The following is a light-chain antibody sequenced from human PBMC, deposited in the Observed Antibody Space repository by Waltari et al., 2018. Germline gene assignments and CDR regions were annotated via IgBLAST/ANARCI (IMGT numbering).Light chain of an antibody. CDR3: QNHERLPAM. V-gene: IGKV3-20*01. CDR2: GAS. J-gene: IGKJ1*01. Sequence: EIVLTQSPGTLSLSPGERATLSCRVSQSVSRYLAWYQQKPGQAPRLLIYGASSRATGIPDFSLTISRLEPEDFAVYYCQNHERLPAMFGQGTKVEIK. CDR1: QSVSRY.